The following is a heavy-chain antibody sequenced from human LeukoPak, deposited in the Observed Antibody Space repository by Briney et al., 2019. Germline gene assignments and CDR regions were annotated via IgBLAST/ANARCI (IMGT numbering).Heavy chain of an antibody. D-gene: IGHD4-11*01. Sequence: SETLSLTCTVSGGSTSSYYWSWIRQPPGKGLEWIGYIYYSGSTNYNPSLKSRVTISVDTSKNQFSLKLSSVTAADTAVYYCARGLTVTTAAEWFDPWGQGTLVTVSS. CDR3: ARGLTVTTAAEWFDP. V-gene: IGHV4-59*01. CDR2: IYYSGST. J-gene: IGHJ5*02. CDR1: GGSTSSYY.